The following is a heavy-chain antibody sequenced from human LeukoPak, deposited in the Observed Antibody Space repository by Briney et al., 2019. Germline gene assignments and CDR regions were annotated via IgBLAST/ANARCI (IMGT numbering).Heavy chain of an antibody. Sequence: GESLKISCKGSGYSFTSYWIGWVRQMPGKGLEWMGIIYPGDSDTRYSPSFQGQVTISANKSISTAYLQWSSLKASDTAMYYCARSYGSGSYYNVGWFDPWGQGTLVTVSS. CDR1: GYSFTSYW. J-gene: IGHJ5*02. V-gene: IGHV5-51*01. CDR3: ARSYGSGSYYNVGWFDP. CDR2: IYPGDSDT. D-gene: IGHD3-10*01.